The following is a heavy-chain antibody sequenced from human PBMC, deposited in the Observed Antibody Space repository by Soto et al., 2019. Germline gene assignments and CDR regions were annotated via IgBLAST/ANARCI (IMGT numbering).Heavy chain of an antibody. D-gene: IGHD2-15*01. CDR3: ARDQDLDCSGGSCYSRFNY. CDR2: IIPMFGTT. V-gene: IGHV1-69*13. J-gene: IGHJ4*02. Sequence: SVKVSCKTSGGTFSSCAISWVRQAPRQGFEWMGGIIPMFGTTNYAQKFQGRVTITADESTSTAYMALSSLRSEDTAVYYCARDQDLDCSGGSCYSRFNYWGQGTQVTVSS. CDR1: GGTFSSCA.